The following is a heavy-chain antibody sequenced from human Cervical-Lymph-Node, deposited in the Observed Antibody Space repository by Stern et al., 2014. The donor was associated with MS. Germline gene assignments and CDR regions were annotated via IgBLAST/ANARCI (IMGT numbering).Heavy chain of an antibody. Sequence: VQLVDSGTEVKQSGASVRVSCKASGYTFSIYYMHWVRQAPGQGLEWLGIINPSTGSTTYAQKFQDRVTMTNDTSTSTVYLEMSSLMSEDTAVYYCARQNMVRGVTELDFWGQGTLVTVSS. D-gene: IGHD3-10*01. CDR3: ARQNMVRGVTELDF. V-gene: IGHV1-46*01. CDR1: GYTFSIYY. CDR2: INPSTGST. J-gene: IGHJ4*02.